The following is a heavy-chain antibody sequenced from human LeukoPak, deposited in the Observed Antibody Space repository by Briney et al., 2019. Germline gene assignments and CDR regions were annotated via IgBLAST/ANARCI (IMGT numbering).Heavy chain of an antibody. Sequence: GGSLRLSCAASGFTFSSYWMSWVRQAPGKGLEWVANIKQDGSEKHYVDSVKGRFTISRDNAKNSLYLQMNSLRAEDTAVYYCARGRGSSSSYYMDVWGKGTTVTVSS. CDR1: GFTFSSYW. J-gene: IGHJ6*03. CDR3: ARGRGSSSSYYMDV. V-gene: IGHV3-7*01. D-gene: IGHD6-6*01. CDR2: IKQDGSEK.